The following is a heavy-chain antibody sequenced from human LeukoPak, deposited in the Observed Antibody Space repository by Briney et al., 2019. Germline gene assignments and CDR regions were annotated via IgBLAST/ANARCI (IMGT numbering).Heavy chain of an antibody. D-gene: IGHD3-10*01. CDR3: AKDSGLGFGERMIYYYYGMDV. Sequence: PGGSLRLSCAASGFTFSSYAMNWVRQAPGKGLEWVAAISCSGGNTYYADSVKGRFTISRDNSKNTLYLQMNTLTAEDTAVYYCAKDSGLGFGERMIYYYYGMDVRGQGTTVAVCS. V-gene: IGHV3-23*01. J-gene: IGHJ6*01. CDR1: GFTFSSYA. CDR2: ISCSGGNT.